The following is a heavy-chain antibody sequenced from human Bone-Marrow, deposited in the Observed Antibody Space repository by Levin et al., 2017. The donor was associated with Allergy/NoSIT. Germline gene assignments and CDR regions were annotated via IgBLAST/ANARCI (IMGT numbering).Heavy chain of an antibody. CDR2: IDWDDDK. CDR1: GFSLSTSGMC. Sequence: GSGPTLVKPTQTLTLTCTFSGFSLSTSGMCVSWIRQPPGKALEWLARIDWDDDKYYCTSLKTRLTISKDTSKNQVVLTMTNMDPVDTATYYCARTAQDLRLAAFDIWGQGTMVTVSS. D-gene: IGHD5-12*01. CDR3: ARTAQDLRLAAFDI. J-gene: IGHJ3*02. V-gene: IGHV2-70*11.